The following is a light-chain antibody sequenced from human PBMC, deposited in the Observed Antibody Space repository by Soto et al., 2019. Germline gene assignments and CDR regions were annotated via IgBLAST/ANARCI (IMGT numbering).Light chain of an antibody. V-gene: IGKV2-28*01. CDR1: QSLLHNNGYNY. CDR2: LGS. J-gene: IGKJ4*01. Sequence: DIVVTQSPLSLPVTPGEPASISCRSSQSLLHNNGYNYLDWYLQKPGQSPQLLIYLGSNRAPGVPDRFSGSRSGAEFTLTINSLQSEVFAVYYCQPYNNWSLTFGGGPKVDIK. CDR3: QPYNNWSLT.